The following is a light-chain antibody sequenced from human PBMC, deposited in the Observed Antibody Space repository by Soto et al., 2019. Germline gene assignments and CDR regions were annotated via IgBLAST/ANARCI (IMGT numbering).Light chain of an antibody. V-gene: IGLV1-44*01. CDR2: SNN. Sequence: QSVLTQPPSASGTHGQRVTISCSGSSSNIGSNTVNWYQQLPGTAPKLLIYSNNQRPSGVPDRFSGSKSGTSASLAISGLQSEDEADYYCAAWDDGLNGVVFGGGTKLTVL. J-gene: IGLJ2*01. CDR1: SSNIGSNT. CDR3: AAWDDGLNGVV.